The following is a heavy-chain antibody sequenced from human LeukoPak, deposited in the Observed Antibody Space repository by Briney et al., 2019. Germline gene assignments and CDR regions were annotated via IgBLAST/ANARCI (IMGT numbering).Heavy chain of an antibody. CDR3: AKGSRDSSSYCFDY. D-gene: IGHD3-22*01. CDR1: GFTFSTYA. V-gene: IGHV3-23*01. J-gene: IGHJ4*02. Sequence: GGSLRLSCAASGFTFSTYAMSWVRQAPGKGLEWVSGISGSGDSTYYADSVEGRFTISSDKSKNTLYLQMHSLRVEDTAVYYCAKGSRDSSSYCFDYWGQGTLVTVSS. CDR2: ISGSGDST.